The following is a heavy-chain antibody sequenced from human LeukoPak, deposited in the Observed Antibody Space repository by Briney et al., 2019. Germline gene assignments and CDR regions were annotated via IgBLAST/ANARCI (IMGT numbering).Heavy chain of an antibody. V-gene: IGHV4-39*02. D-gene: IGHD3-16*01. J-gene: IGHJ3*01. Sequence: SETLSLTCIVSGGSITNPNYFWGWIRQPPGKGLEWIANIYYNGATAYSPSLKNRVTISVDTSNDQFSLRVTSVTAADSAVYFCAGEQFRGGGFDVWGQGTKVTVSS. CDR1: GGSITNPNYF. CDR2: IYYNGAT. CDR3: AGEQFRGGGFDV.